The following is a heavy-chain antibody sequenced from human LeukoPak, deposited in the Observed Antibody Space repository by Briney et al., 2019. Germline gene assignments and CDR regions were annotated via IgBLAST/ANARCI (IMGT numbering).Heavy chain of an antibody. D-gene: IGHD3-22*01. V-gene: IGHV4-34*01. CDR3: ARSPIAYDSSGYYLDAFDI. J-gene: IGHJ3*02. CDR2: INHSGST. Sequence: SETLSLTCAVYGGSFSGYYWSWIRQPPGKGREWIGEINHSGSTNYNPSLKSRVTISVDTSKNQFSLKLSSVTAADTAVYYCARSPIAYDSSGYYLDAFDIWGQGTMVTVSS. CDR1: GGSFSGYY.